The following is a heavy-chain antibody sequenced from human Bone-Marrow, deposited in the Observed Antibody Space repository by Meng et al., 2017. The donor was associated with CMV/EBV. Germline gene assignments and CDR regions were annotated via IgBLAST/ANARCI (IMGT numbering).Heavy chain of an antibody. CDR1: GFRFSSYA. CDR2: IHSGSTT. Sequence: GSLRLSCTASGFRFSSYAMTWVRQAPGKGLEWVSVIHSGSTTYYADSVKGRFTISRDNSKNTLYLQMNSLRVEDTAIYYCAKDEDSNYLAAALDYWGQGTLVTVSS. CDR3: AKDEDSNYLAAALDY. V-gene: IGHV3-23*03. J-gene: IGHJ4*02. D-gene: IGHD4-11*01.